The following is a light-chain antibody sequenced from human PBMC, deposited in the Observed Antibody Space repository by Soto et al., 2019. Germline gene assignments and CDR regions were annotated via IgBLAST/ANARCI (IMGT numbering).Light chain of an antibody. CDR2: GAS. CDR1: QSVSSN. J-gene: IGKJ1*01. V-gene: IGKV3-15*01. Sequence: EIVMTQSPATLSVSPGERATLSCRASQSVSSNLAWYQQKPGQAPSLLIYGASTRATGIPARFSGSGSGTEFTLTIGSLQSEDFAVYYCQQYNNWPRTFGQGTMV. CDR3: QQYNNWPRT.